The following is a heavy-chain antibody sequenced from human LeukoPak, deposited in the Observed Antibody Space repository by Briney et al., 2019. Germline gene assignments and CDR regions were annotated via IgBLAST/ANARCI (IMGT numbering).Heavy chain of an antibody. D-gene: IGHD2-15*01. J-gene: IGHJ4*02. CDR3: AKDHKGYCSGASCPAQDN. CDR2: INGDGSST. V-gene: IGHV3-74*03. Sequence: GGSLRLSCAASGFTFSSYWMHWVRQVPGKGLVWVSRINGDGSSTTYADSVKGRFTISRDNSKHTLYLQMNRLRAEDTAVYYCAKDHKGYCSGASCPAQDNWGQGTLVTVSS. CDR1: GFTFSSYW.